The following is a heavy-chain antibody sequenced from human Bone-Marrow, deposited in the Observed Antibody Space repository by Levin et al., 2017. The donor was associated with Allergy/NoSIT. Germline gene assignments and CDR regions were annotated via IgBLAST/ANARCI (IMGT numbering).Heavy chain of an antibody. CDR1: GGSISSSSYY. V-gene: IGHV4-39*07. CDR3: ARLLTYYDFWSGHRPFFDY. J-gene: IGHJ4*02. CDR2: IYYSGST. Sequence: PSETLSLTCTVSGGSISSSSYYWGWIRQPPGKGLEWIGSIYYSGSTYYNPSLKSRVTISVDTSKNQFSLKLSSVTAADTAVYYCARLLTYYDFWSGHRPFFDYWGQGTLVTVSS. D-gene: IGHD3-3*01.